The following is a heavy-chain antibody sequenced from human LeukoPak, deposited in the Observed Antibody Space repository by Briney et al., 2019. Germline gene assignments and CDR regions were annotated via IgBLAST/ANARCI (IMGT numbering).Heavy chain of an antibody. CDR1: GGTFSSYA. Sequence: ASVKVSCKASGGTFSSYAISWVRQAPGQGLEWMGGIIPIFGTANYAQKFQGRVTITADKSTSTAYMELSSLRSEDTAVYYCARKAVAGYWFDPWGQGTLVTVSS. CDR2: IIPIFGTA. D-gene: IGHD6-19*01. CDR3: ARKAVAGYWFDP. V-gene: IGHV1-69*06. J-gene: IGHJ5*02.